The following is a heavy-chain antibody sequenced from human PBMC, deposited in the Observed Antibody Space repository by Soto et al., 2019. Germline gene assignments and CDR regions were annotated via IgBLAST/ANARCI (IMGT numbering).Heavy chain of an antibody. J-gene: IGHJ4*02. CDR1: GLTLSNYA. CDR3: ARVTQAVAADY. Sequence: QVQLVESGGGVVQPGRSLRLSCAASGLTLSNYAMHWVRQAPGKGLEWVAVISYDGSNRYYADSVKGRFTISRDNSKNTLYLQKNSLRAEDTAGYYCARVTQAVAADYWGQGTLVTVSS. CDR2: ISYDGSNR. V-gene: IGHV3-30-3*01. D-gene: IGHD6-19*01.